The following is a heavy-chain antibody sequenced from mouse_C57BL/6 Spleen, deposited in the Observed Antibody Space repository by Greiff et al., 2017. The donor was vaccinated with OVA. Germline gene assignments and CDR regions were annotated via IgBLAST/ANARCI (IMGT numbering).Heavy chain of an antibody. CDR2: ISSGSSPI. Sequence: EVQVVESGGGLVKPGGSLTLSCAASGFTFSDYGMHWVRQAPEKGLEWVAYISSGSSPIYYADTVKGRFTISRDNAKNTLFLQMTSLRSEDTAMYYCARPGYSNWYFDVWGTGTTVTVAS. V-gene: IGHV5-17*01. CDR3: ARPGYSNWYFDV. CDR1: GFTFSDYG. J-gene: IGHJ1*03. D-gene: IGHD2-5*01.